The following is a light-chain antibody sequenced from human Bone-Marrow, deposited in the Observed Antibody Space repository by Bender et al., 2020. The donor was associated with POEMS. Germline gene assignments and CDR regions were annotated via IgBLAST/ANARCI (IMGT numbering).Light chain of an antibody. V-gene: IGLV4-69*01. Sequence: QVVLTQSPSASASLGASVKLTCTLSSGHSSYAVAWHQQQPEKGPRYLMKVNSDGSHRKGDGIPDRFSGSTSGAERYLTISSLQSEDEADYYCQTWGTGIQVFGGGTKLTVL. J-gene: IGLJ3*02. CDR3: QTWGTGIQV. CDR1: SGHSSYA. CDR2: VNSDGSH.